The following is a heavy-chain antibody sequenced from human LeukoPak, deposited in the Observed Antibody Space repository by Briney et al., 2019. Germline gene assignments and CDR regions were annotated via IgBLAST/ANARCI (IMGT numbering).Heavy chain of an antibody. D-gene: IGHD3-10*02. CDR2: TSGSGGST. J-gene: IGHJ6*04. CDR1: GFTFSIYA. V-gene: IGHV3-23*01. CDR3: AELGISMIGGV. Sequence: GGSLRLSCAASGFTFSIYAMSWVRQAPGEGLEWVSATSGSGGSTYYADSVKGRFTISRDNAKNSLYLQMNSLRAEDTAVYYCAELGISMIGGVWGKGTTVTISS.